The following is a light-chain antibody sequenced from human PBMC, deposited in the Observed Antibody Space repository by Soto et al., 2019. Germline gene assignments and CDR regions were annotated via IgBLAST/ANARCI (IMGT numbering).Light chain of an antibody. J-gene: IGKJ4*01. CDR1: QSVSSY. V-gene: IGKV3-11*01. Sequence: EIVLTQSPATLSFSPGERATLSCRASQSVSSYLAWYQQKHGQAPRLLIYDASNRATGIPARFSGSGSGTDFTLTISSLEPEDFAVYYCQQRSDWPLTFGGGTKVDIK. CDR3: QQRSDWPLT. CDR2: DAS.